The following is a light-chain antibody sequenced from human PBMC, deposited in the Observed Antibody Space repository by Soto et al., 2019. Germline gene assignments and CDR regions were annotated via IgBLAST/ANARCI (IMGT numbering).Light chain of an antibody. Sequence: EIVLTQSPGTLSLSPGERATLSCRASQTVRTYLAWYQQKPGQAPRLVIYGASSRATGIPDRFSGSGSETDFTLTISRLEPEDFAVYYCQQYVSSPYTFGQGTKLEIK. CDR3: QQYVSSPYT. CDR1: QTVRTY. J-gene: IGKJ2*01. CDR2: GAS. V-gene: IGKV3-20*01.